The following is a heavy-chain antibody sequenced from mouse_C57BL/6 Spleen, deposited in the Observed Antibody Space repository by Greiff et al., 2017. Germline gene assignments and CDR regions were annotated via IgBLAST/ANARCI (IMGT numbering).Heavy chain of an antibody. CDR2: INPNNGGT. CDR3: ATGTTVVASVDY. D-gene: IGHD1-1*01. Sequence: EVQLQQSGPELVKPGASVKISCKASGYTFTDYYMNWVKQSHGKSLEWIGDINPNNGGTSYNQKFKGKATLTVDKSSSTAYMELRSLTSEDSAVYYCATGTTVVASVDYWGQGTTLTVSS. V-gene: IGHV1-26*01. CDR1: GYTFTDYY. J-gene: IGHJ2*01.